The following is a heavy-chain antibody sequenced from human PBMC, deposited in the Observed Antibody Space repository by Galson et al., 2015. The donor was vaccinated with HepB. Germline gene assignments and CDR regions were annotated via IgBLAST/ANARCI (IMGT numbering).Heavy chain of an antibody. CDR3: ARGQQLVPIDY. J-gene: IGHJ4*02. Sequence: SLRLSCAASGFTFSSYSMNWVRQAPGKGLEWVSSISSSSSYIYYADSVKGRFTISRDNAKNSLYLQMNSLRAEDTAVYYCARGQQLVPIDYWGQGTLVTVSS. CDR2: ISSSSSYI. D-gene: IGHD6-13*01. CDR1: GFTFSSYS. V-gene: IGHV3-21*01.